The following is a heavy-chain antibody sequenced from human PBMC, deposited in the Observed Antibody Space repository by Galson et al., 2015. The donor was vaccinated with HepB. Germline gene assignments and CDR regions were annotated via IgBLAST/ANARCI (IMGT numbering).Heavy chain of an antibody. D-gene: IGHD6-19*01. J-gene: IGHJ4*02. V-gene: IGHV3-11*06. Sequence: SLRLSCAASGFLFSDYYMTWIRQAPGKGLECVSYISASSAYTHYADSVKGRFTISRDNAKNSLYMEMNSLRVEDTAVYYCARVRYGRGSLTVPAFDFWGQGTLVTVSS. CDR3: ARVRYGRGSLTVPAFDF. CDR2: ISASSAYT. CDR1: GFLFSDYY.